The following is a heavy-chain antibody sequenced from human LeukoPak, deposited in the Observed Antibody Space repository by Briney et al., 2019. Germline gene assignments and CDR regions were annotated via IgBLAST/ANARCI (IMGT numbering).Heavy chain of an antibody. J-gene: IGHJ6*03. CDR1: GYTFTGYY. CDR3: ARACSSTSCQPGGYYYYMDV. V-gene: IGHV1-2*06. D-gene: IGHD2-2*01. Sequence: GASVKVSCKASGYTFTGYYMHWVRQAPGQGLEWMGRINPNSGGTNYAQKFQGRVTMTRDTSISTAYMELSRLRSDDTAVYYCARACSSTSCQPGGYYYYMDVWGKGTTVTVSS. CDR2: INPNSGGT.